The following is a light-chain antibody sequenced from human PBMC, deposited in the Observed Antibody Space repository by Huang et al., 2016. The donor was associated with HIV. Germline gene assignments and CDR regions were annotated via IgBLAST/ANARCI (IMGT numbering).Light chain of an antibody. CDR2: DAS. CDR1: QDISNY. CDR3: QHYDNLRT. Sequence: DIQMTQSPSSLSASVGDRVTITCQASQDISNYLNWYQQKTGKAPKLLIYDASNLEKGVSSRFSGSGSGTYFTFTISSLQPEDIATYYCQHYDNLRTFGQGTKVEIK. J-gene: IGKJ1*01. V-gene: IGKV1-33*01.